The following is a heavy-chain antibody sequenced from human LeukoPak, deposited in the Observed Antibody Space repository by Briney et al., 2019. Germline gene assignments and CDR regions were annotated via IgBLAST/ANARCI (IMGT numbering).Heavy chain of an antibody. CDR1: GYTFTSYD. D-gene: IGHD3-9*01. V-gene: IGHV1-8*01. CDR2: MNPNSGNT. J-gene: IGHJ6*02. CDR3: ARGGVLRYFDWFPIYYYGMDV. Sequence: GASVKVSCKASGYTFTSYDMNWVRQAPGQGLEWMGWMNPNSGNTGYAQKFQGRVTMIRNTSISTAYMELSSLRSEDTAVYYCARGGVLRYFDWFPIYYYGMDVWGQGTTVTVSS.